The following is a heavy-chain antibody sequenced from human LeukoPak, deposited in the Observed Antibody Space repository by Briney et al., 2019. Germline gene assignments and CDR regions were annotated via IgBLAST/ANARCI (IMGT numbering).Heavy chain of an antibody. CDR2: ISSSSSYI. CDR1: GFTFSSYS. J-gene: IGHJ4*02. CDR3: ARGDHGDYVSVY. D-gene: IGHD4-17*01. Sequence: PGGSLRLSCAASGFTFSSYSMNWVRQAPGKGLEWVSSISSSSSYIYYADSVKGRFTISRDNAKNSLYLQMNSLRAEDTAVYYCARGDHGDYVSVYWGQGTLVTVSS. V-gene: IGHV3-21*01.